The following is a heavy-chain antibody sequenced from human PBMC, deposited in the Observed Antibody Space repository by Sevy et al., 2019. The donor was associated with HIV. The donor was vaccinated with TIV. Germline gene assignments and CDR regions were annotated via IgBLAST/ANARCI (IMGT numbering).Heavy chain of an antibody. D-gene: IGHD6-13*01. CDR1: GFTVSSNY. CDR2: IYSGGST. J-gene: IGHJ4*02. CDR3: ARDSGYSSSWYYFDY. V-gene: IGHV3-53*01. Sequence: GGSLRLSCAASGFTVSSNYMSWVRQAPGKGLEWVSVIYSGGSTYYADSVKGRFTISRDNSKNTLYLQMNSLRAEDTAGDYCARDSGYSSSWYYFDYWGQGTLVTVSS.